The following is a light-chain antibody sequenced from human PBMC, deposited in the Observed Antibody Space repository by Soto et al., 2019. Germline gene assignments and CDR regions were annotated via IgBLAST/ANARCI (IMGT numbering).Light chain of an antibody. Sequence: YELTQPPSVSVSPGQTARITCSGDALPKQYAYWYQQKPGQAPVLVIYKDSERPSGIPERFSGSSSGTTVTLTISGVQAEDEADYYCQSADSSGTYVFGTGTKLTVL. CDR2: KDS. J-gene: IGLJ1*01. CDR3: QSADSSGTYV. CDR1: ALPKQY. V-gene: IGLV3-25*03.